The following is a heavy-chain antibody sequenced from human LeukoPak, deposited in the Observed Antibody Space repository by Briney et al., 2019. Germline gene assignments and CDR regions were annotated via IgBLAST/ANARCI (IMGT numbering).Heavy chain of an antibody. CDR3: AKVHSYGWLHNFDY. CDR1: GFTVSSNQ. CDR2: IYGSGST. Sequence: GGSLRLSCAASGFTVSSNQMTWVRQAPGKGLEWVSIIYGSGSTYYADSVKGRFTISRDNSKNTVFLQMNSLKPEDTAVYYCAKVHSYGWLHNFDYWGQGTLVTVSS. D-gene: IGHD5-24*01. J-gene: IGHJ4*02. V-gene: IGHV3-66*03.